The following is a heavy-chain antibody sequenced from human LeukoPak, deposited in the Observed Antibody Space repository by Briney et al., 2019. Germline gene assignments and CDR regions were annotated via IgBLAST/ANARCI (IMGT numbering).Heavy chain of an antibody. Sequence: ASVKVSCKASGHTFTGYYMHWVRQAPGQGLEWMGWINPNSGGTNYAQKFQGRVTMTRDTSISTAYMELSRLRSDYTAVYYCARFKWGSSAFDIWGQGTMVTVSS. D-gene: IGHD7-27*01. CDR3: ARFKWGSSAFDI. V-gene: IGHV1-2*02. CDR2: INPNSGGT. J-gene: IGHJ3*02. CDR1: GHTFTGYY.